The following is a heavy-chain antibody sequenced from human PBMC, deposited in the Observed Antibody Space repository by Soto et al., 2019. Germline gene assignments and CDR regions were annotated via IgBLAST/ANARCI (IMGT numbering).Heavy chain of an antibody. V-gene: IGHV3-53*01. CDR3: ARDSVGYYYDSSGPAYYYYGMDV. CDR2: IYSGGST. D-gene: IGHD3-22*01. J-gene: IGHJ6*02. Sequence: GGSLRLSCAASGFTVSSNYMSWVGQSPGKGLEWVSVIYSGGSTYYADSVKGRFTISRDNSKNTLYLQMNSLRAEDTAVYYCARDSVGYYYDSSGPAYYYYGMDVWGQGTTVTVSS. CDR1: GFTVSSNY.